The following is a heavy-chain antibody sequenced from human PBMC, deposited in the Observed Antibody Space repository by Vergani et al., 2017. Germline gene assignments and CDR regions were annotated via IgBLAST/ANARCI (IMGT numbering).Heavy chain of an antibody. Sequence: EVQLVESGGGLVQPGGSLRLPCAASGFTFSSYSMNWVRQAPGKGLEWVSYISSSSSTIYYADSVKGRFTISRDNAKNSLYLQMNSLRAEDTAVYYCASRSGYSDYWGQGTLVTVSS. CDR1: GFTFSSYS. CDR3: ASRSGYSDY. V-gene: IGHV3-48*01. J-gene: IGHJ4*02. D-gene: IGHD3-22*01. CDR2: ISSSSSTI.